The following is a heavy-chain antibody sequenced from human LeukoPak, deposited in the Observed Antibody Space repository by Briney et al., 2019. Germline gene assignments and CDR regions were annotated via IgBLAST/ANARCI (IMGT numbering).Heavy chain of an antibody. J-gene: IGHJ6*04. Sequence: GGSLRLSCAASGFTFSSYEMNWVSQAPGKGLEWVSYISSSGSAIYYADSVKGRFTISRDNAKNSLYLQMNSLRAEDTAVYYCAELGITMIGGVWGKGTTVTISS. CDR2: ISSSGSAI. D-gene: IGHD3-10*02. CDR1: GFTFSSYE. V-gene: IGHV3-48*03. CDR3: AELGITMIGGV.